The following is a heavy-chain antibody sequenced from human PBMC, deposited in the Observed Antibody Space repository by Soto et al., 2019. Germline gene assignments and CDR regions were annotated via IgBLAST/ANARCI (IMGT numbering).Heavy chain of an antibody. V-gene: IGHV4-59*01. CDR2: IYYSGST. D-gene: IGHD3-3*01. Sequence: XXTLSLPCTVSGGSISSYYWRWILQPPGKGLEWIGYIYYSGSTNYNPSPKSRVTISVDTSKNQFSLKLSSVTAAETAVYYCARDVRGYYDFWSGYYDYWGQGTLVTVSS. CDR1: GGSISSYY. J-gene: IGHJ4*02. CDR3: ARDVRGYYDFWSGYYDY.